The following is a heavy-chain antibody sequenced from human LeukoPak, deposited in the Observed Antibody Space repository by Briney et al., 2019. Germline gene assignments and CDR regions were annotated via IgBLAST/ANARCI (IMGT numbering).Heavy chain of an antibody. Sequence: PGGSLRLSCAASGFTFSNYSMNWVRQAPGKGLEWVSYISSSGSTIYYADSVKGRFTISRDNAKNSLYLQMNSLRAEDTAVYYCARPGLVVVTAPDYWGQGTLVTVSS. D-gene: IGHD2-21*02. CDR2: ISSSGSTI. J-gene: IGHJ4*02. CDR3: ARPGLVVVTAPDY. CDR1: GFTFSNYS. V-gene: IGHV3-48*04.